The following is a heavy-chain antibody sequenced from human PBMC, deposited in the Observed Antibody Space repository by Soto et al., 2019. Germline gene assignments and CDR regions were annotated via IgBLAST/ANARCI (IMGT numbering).Heavy chain of an antibody. D-gene: IGHD2-15*01. CDR1: SVSIFSNSYY. CDR2: INHSGST. Sequence: QLQLQESGPGLVRPSETLSLTCTVSSVSIFSNSYYWGWIRQAPGKGLEWIATINHSGSTYHNPSLKSRVTISVDTSKNQFSLNLSSVTAADTAVYYCARRYAPRYSSGNNHFDLWGQGTLVIVSS. V-gene: IGHV4-39*01. CDR3: ARRYAPRYSSGNNHFDL. J-gene: IGHJ4*02.